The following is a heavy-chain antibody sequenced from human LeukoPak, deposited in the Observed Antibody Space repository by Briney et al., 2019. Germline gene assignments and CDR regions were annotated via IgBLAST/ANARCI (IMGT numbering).Heavy chain of an antibody. CDR1: GGSFSGFY. CDR2: IHHSGST. Sequence: SKTLSLTCAVYGGSFSGFYWSWIRQPPGKGLEWIGEIHHSGSTNYNPSLKSRVTISVDTSKNQFSLKLSSVTAADTAVYYCARRDYYDSSQQFDYWGQGTLVTVSS. V-gene: IGHV4-34*01. J-gene: IGHJ4*02. CDR3: ARRDYYDSSQQFDY. D-gene: IGHD3-22*01.